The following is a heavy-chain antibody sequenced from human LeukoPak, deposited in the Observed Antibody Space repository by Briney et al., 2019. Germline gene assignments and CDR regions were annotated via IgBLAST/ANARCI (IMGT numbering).Heavy chain of an antibody. CDR3: AKDRDGSGGFDY. Sequence: GGSLRLSCAASGFIFSTCAMHWVRQAPGKGLEWVAVISYDGTNIYYADFVRGRFTISRDNSKNTLYLQMNSLRPEDTAVYYCAKDRDGSGGFDYWGQGTLVTVSS. J-gene: IGHJ4*02. CDR1: GFIFSTCA. V-gene: IGHV3-30*04. D-gene: IGHD3-10*01. CDR2: ISYDGTNI.